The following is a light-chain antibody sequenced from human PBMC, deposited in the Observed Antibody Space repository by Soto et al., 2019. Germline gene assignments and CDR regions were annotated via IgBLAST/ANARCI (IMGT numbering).Light chain of an antibody. Sequence: DIQFTQSPSFLSASVGDRVTITCRASQGIRSYLAWYQQTPGKAPKLLIYAASTLESGVPSRFSGSGSGTEFTLTISSLQPEDFATYYCQQLNSYPLTFGGGTKVDIK. CDR1: QGIRSY. V-gene: IGKV1-9*01. J-gene: IGKJ4*01. CDR2: AAS. CDR3: QQLNSYPLT.